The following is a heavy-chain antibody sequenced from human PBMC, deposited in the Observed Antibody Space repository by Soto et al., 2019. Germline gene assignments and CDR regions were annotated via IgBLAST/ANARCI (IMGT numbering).Heavy chain of an antibody. CDR2: IGTHADTT. D-gene: IGHD3-16*01. J-gene: IGHJ3*02. V-gene: IGHV3-23*01. CDR1: GFTFSTYA. CDR3: ARPYVEVAVNDAFDI. Sequence: EVQLLESGGGLVQPGGSLRLSCAASGFTFSTYALTWVRQAPGKGLEWVSSIGTHADTTYYVDSVKGRFSISRDNSKNTVYLQMSSLSAEDTAVYYCARPYVEVAVNDAFDIRGRGTMVTVS.